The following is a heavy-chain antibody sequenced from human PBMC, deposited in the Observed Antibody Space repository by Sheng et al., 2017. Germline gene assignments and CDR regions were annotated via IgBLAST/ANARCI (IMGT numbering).Heavy chain of an antibody. D-gene: IGHD4-17*01. Sequence: QVQLVQSGAEVKKPGSSVKVSCKASGGTFSSYTISWVRQAPGQGLEWMGRIIPILGIANYAQKFQGRVTITADKSTSTAYMELSSLRSEDTAVYYCASSDYGDLNWFDPWGQGTLVTVSS. CDR1: GGTFSSYT. CDR3: ASSDYGDLNWFDP. J-gene: IGHJ5*02. V-gene: IGHV1-69*02. CDR2: IIPILGIA.